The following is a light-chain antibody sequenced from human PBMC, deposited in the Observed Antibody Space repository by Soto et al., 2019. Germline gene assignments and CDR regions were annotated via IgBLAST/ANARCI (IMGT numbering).Light chain of an antibody. V-gene: IGKV1-39*01. CDR1: QSISSW. CDR3: QQGYSTPYT. J-gene: IGKJ2*01. CDR2: AAS. Sequence: DIQMTQSPSTLSASVGDRVTITCRASQSISSWLAWYQQKPGKAPKLLIYAASNLQSGVPSRFSGSESGSDFTLTISSLQPEDFATYYCQQGYSTPYTFGQGTRLEIK.